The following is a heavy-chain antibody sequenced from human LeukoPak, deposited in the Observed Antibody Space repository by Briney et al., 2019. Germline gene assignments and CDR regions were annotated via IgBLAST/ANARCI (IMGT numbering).Heavy chain of an antibody. J-gene: IGHJ5*02. CDR2: ISSSSSTI. CDR1: GFFFSSAC. Sequence: PGGSLRLSCAASGFFFSSACINWVRQAPGKGLEWVSYISSSSSTIYYIDSVKGRFTISRDNSKNTLYLQMNSLRAEDTAVYYCAREPSYGDYFGVFDPWGQGTLVTVSS. D-gene: IGHD4-17*01. CDR3: AREPSYGDYFGVFDP. V-gene: IGHV3-48*01.